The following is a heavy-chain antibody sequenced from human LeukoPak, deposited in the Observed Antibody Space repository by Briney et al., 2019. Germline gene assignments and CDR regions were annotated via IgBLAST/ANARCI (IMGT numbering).Heavy chain of an antibody. V-gene: IGHV3-21*04. J-gene: IGHJ4*02. CDR1: GFTFSSYS. Sequence: GGSLRLSCAASGFTFSSYSMNWVRQAPGKGLEWVSSISSSSSYIYYADSVKGRFTISRDNAKNSLYLQMNSLKTEDTAVYYCTRLSITMVRGVITLWGQGTLVTVSS. CDR3: TRLSITMVRGVITL. CDR2: ISSSSSYI. D-gene: IGHD3-10*01.